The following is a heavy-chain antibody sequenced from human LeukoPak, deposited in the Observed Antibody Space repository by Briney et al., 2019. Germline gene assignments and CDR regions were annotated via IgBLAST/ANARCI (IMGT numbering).Heavy chain of an antibody. V-gene: IGHV3-7*03. CDR2: IKQDGSDR. D-gene: IGHD6-19*01. J-gene: IGHJ4*02. CDR3: VRNLAVAGTCFDS. Sequence: PGGSLRLSCAASGFTFSDFYMSWIRQAPGTGLEWVANIKQDGSDRNYVTSVRGRFTISRDNAESSLYLQMNSLRAEDTAVYYCVRNLAVAGTCFDSWGQGTLVTVSS. CDR1: GFTFSDFY.